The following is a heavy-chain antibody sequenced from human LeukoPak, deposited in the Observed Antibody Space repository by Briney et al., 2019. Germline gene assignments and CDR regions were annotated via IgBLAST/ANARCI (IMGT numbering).Heavy chain of an antibody. Sequence: SETLSLTCAVYGGSFSSFYWGWIRQPPGKGLEWIGSIFYSGSTYYNPSLKSRVTISVDTSNNQFSLSLSSVTAADTAVYYCARLFVGADTAMLTQAHFDYWGQGTLVTVSS. CDR2: IFYSGST. CDR1: GGSFSSFY. CDR3: ARLFVGADTAMLTQAHFDY. D-gene: IGHD5-18*01. J-gene: IGHJ4*02. V-gene: IGHV4-39*01.